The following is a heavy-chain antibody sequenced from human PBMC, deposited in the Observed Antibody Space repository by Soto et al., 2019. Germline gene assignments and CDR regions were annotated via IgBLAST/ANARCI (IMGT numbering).Heavy chain of an antibody. CDR1: GFTFSDYY. CDR3: ARRRVIAAAVRFDY. CDR2: ISSSGSTI. J-gene: IGHJ4*02. D-gene: IGHD6-13*01. V-gene: IGHV3-11*01. Sequence: GGSLRLSCAASGFTFSDYYMSWIRQAPGKGLEWVSYISSSGSTIYYADSVKGRFTISRDNAKNSLYLQMNSLRAEDTAVYYYARRRVIAAAVRFDYWGQGTLVTVSS.